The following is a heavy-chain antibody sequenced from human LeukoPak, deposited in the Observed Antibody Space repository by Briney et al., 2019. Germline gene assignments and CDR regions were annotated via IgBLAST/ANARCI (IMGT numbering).Heavy chain of an antibody. CDR1: GYSLTSYW. CDR3: ASSSGRPPYYFDY. V-gene: IGHV5-51*01. CDR2: IYPGDPDT. Sequence: GESLKISCKGSGYSLTSYWIGWVRQMPGKGLEWMGIIYPGDPDTRYSPSFQGQVTISADKSISTAYLQWSSLKASDTAMYYCASSSGRPPYYFDYWGQGTLVTVSS. D-gene: IGHD6-19*01. J-gene: IGHJ4*02.